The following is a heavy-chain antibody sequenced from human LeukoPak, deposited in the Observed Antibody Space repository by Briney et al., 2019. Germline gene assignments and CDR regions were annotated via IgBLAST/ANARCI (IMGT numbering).Heavy chain of an antibody. CDR1: GASISGHY. Sequence: SETLSLTCTVSGASISGHYLIWIRQPPGKGLEWIGYISHIGSTNYNPSLKSRVTISVDTSKNQFSLKLTSVTAADTAVYYCARDRISINALDMWGQGTMVTVSS. V-gene: IGHV4-59*11. D-gene: IGHD1-14*01. CDR3: ARDRISINALDM. J-gene: IGHJ3*02. CDR2: ISHIGST.